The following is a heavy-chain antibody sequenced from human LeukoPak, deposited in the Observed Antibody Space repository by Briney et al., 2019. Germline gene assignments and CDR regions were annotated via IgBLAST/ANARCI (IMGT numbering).Heavy chain of an antibody. CDR3: AKGIVNWRKYYFDY. J-gene: IGHJ4*02. CDR2: ISGSGGST. D-gene: IGHD1-1*01. Sequence: GGSLRLSCAASGFTFSSYAMSWVRQAPGKGLEWVSAISGSGGSTYYADSVKGRFTISRDNSKNTLHLQMNSLRAEDTAVYYCAKGIVNWRKYYFDYWGQGTLVTVSS. V-gene: IGHV3-23*01. CDR1: GFTFSSYA.